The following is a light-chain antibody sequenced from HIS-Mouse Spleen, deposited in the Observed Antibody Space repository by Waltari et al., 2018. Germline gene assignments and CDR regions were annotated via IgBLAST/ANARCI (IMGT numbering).Light chain of an antibody. V-gene: IGLV2-11*01. CDR2: EGS. CDR3: CSYAGSNTGV. Sequence: QSALTQPRSVSGSPGQSVTISCTGTSSDVGGYNYVSWYQQHPGQAPKLMIYEGSKRPSGVPNRFSGSKSGNTASLTISGLQAEDEADYYCCSYAGSNTGVFGTGTKVTVL. J-gene: IGLJ1*01. CDR1: SSDVGGYNY.